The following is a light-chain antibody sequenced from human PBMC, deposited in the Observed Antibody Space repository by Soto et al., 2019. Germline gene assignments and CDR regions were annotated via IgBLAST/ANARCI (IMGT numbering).Light chain of an antibody. J-gene: IGKJ1*01. Sequence: EFLLTQSPRTLSLSPGPRATLSFRASQTVRNNYLAWYQQKPGQAPRLLIYGASNRATGIPDRFSGSGSGTDFTLTISRLEPEDFAVYYCQQYGSSGTFGQGTKVDIK. CDR3: QQYGSSGT. V-gene: IGKV3-20*01. CDR1: QTVRNNY. CDR2: GAS.